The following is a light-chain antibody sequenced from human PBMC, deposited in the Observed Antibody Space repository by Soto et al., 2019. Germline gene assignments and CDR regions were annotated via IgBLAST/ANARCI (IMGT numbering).Light chain of an antibody. V-gene: IGKV1-5*01. CDR3: QKYNSSSWT. Sequence: DIQMTQSPSSLSSSLGESVTITCRASQSVSGWLAWYQQKPGEAPKLLIYDVSALPRGVPSRLSGSGSGTELTLTISSLQPDDFATYYCQKYNSSSWTCGQGTKVDIK. J-gene: IGKJ1*01. CDR1: QSVSGW. CDR2: DVS.